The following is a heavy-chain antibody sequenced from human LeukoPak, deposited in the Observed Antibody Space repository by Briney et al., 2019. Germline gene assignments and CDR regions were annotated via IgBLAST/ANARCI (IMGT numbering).Heavy chain of an antibody. CDR2: INQDGNRV. J-gene: IGHJ4*02. Sequence: GGSLRLSCAASVLRFSSYWMSWVRQAPGKGLEWVANINQDGNRVNYVDSVKGRVSISRDNANNALFLQMHSLRVEDTAIYYCATTFPYCGDGTCALGGQGAQVTVSS. D-gene: IGHD2-15*01. CDR3: ATTFPYCGDGTCAL. CDR1: VLRFSSYW. V-gene: IGHV3-7*01.